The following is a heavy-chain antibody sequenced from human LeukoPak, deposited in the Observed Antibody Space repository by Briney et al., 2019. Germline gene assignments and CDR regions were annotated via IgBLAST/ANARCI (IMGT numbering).Heavy chain of an antibody. J-gene: IGHJ4*02. D-gene: IGHD1-1*01. V-gene: IGHV3-7*01. CDR3: ARDSGWNDEVY. CDR2: IKQDGSEK. CDR1: GFTFSSYW. Sequence: GGSPRLSCAAPGFTFSSYWMSWVRQAPGKGLEWVANIKQDGSEKYYVDSVKGRFTISRDNAKNSLYLQMNSLRAEDTAVYYCARDSGWNDEVYWGQGTLVTVSS.